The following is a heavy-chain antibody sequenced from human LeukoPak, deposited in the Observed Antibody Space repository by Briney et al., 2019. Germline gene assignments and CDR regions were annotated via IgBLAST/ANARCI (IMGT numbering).Heavy chain of an antibody. CDR2: IYYSGST. V-gene: IGHV4-39*07. CDR1: GGSISSSSYY. D-gene: IGHD2-8*01. J-gene: IGHJ3*02. Sequence: SETLSLTCTVSGGSISSSSYYWGWIRQPPGKGLEWIGSIYYSGSTYYNPSLKSRVTISVDTSKNQFSLKLSSVTAADTAVYYCARTLLMVYAMSAFDIWGQGTMVTVSS. CDR3: ARTLLMVYAMSAFDI.